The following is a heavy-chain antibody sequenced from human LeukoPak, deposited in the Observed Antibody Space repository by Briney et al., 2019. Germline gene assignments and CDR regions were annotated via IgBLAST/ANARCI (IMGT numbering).Heavy chain of an antibody. J-gene: IGHJ4*02. CDR3: ARYRIDLYFFDF. V-gene: IGHV4-39*01. CDR2: IYYSGST. D-gene: IGHD2-15*01. CDR1: GDSISSSTYY. Sequence: SETLSLTCTVSGDSISSSTYYWGWIRQSPGKGLEWIGSIYYSGSTSYNPSLRSRVTISGDTSNNQFSLNLSSVTAADTAMYYCARYRIDLYFFDFWGQGTLVTVSS.